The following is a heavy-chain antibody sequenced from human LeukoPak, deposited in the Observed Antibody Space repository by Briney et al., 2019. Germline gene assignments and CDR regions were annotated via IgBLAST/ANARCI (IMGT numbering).Heavy chain of an antibody. J-gene: IGHJ1*01. D-gene: IGHD3-16*01. CDR3: AKDDDWGRYKH. CDR1: GFTFSSHG. CDR2: IRPCGGIT. V-gene: IGHV3-23*01. Sequence: GGTLRLSCAAAGFTFSSHGMKWVRQAPGKGLGWVSGIRPCGGITSYTDSVKGRFLISRDNPKNTPSLQTNSLRTEETAVSYDAKDDDWGRYKHWGQGTLVTVSS.